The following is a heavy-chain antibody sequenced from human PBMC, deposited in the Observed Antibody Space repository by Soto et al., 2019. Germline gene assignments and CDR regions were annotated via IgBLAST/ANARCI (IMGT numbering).Heavy chain of an antibody. J-gene: IGHJ3*02. Sequence: GGSLRLSCAASGFTFSSYSMSWVRQAPGKGLEWVSAISGSGGSTYYADSVKGRFTISRDNSKNTLYLQMNSLRAEDTAVYYCAKDLGHIVVVVAAARTRDAFDIWGQGTMVT. CDR2: ISGSGGST. CDR1: GFTFSSYS. D-gene: IGHD2-15*01. CDR3: AKDLGHIVVVVAAARTRDAFDI. V-gene: IGHV3-23*01.